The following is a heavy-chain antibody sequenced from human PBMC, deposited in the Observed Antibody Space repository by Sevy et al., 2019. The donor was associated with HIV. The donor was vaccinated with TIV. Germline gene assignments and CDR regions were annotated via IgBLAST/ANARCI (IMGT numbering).Heavy chain of an antibody. CDR3: AGAYSDYYYGMDV. Sequence: SETLSLTCTVSGDSISGYYWSWIRQPPGKGLEWIGYIYYSGRTNYNPSLKSRVSITEATSRNEFSLKLSSVTAADTAVYYCAGAYSDYYYGMDVWGQGTTVTVSS. CDR2: IYYSGRT. V-gene: IGHV4-59*01. D-gene: IGHD4-4*01. CDR1: GDSISGYY. J-gene: IGHJ6*02.